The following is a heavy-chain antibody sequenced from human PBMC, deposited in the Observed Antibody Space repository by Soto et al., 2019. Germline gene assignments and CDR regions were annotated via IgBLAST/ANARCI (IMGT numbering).Heavy chain of an antibody. V-gene: IGHV4-31*03. D-gene: IGHD2-2*01. Sequence: QMQLQESGPELVKPSQTLSLICTVSGYSMTSGGYYWSWIRHLPGKGLEWIGYIYYSGGTQFNPYLESRVSMSVDTSKNQFSLRLSSVTAADTAVYYCATLLGSHQHYYFGIDVWGQGTTVTVSS. CDR3: ATLLGSHQHYYFGIDV. CDR2: IYYSGGT. J-gene: IGHJ6*02. CDR1: GYSMTSGGYY.